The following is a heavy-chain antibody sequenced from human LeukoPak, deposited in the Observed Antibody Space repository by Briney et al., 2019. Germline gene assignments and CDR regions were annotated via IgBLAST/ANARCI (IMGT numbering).Heavy chain of an antibody. D-gene: IGHD2-21*02. CDR3: ARGSGGDCYSRWCRAIDY. V-gene: IGHV4-30-2*01. CDR2: IYHSGST. J-gene: IGHJ4*02. CDR1: GGSISSGGYS. Sequence: PSQTLSLTCAVSGGSISSGGYSWSWIRQPPGKGLEWIGYIYHSGSTYYNPSLKSRVTISVGRSKNQFSLKLSSVTAADTAVYYCARGSGGDCYSRWCRAIDYWGQGTLVTVSS.